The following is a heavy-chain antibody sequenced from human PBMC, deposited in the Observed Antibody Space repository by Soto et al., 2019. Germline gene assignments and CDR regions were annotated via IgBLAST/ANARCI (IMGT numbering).Heavy chain of an antibody. Sequence: GASVKVSCKASGGTFSSYAISWVRQAPGQGLEWMGGIIPIFGTANYAQKFQGQVTISADKSISTAYLQWSSLKASDTAMYYCARQEDVTGTVDYSYGYWGQETLVTVSS. D-gene: IGHD1-20*01. CDR2: IIPIFGTA. V-gene: IGHV1-69*06. CDR3: ARQEDVTGTVDYSYGY. CDR1: GGTFSSYA. J-gene: IGHJ4*02.